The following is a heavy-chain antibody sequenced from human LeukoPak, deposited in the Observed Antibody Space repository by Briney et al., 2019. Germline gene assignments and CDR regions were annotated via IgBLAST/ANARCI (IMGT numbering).Heavy chain of an antibody. J-gene: IGHJ5*02. CDR1: GYSFTSYW. D-gene: IGHD6-13*01. CDR3: ARSEGYSSSWYWFDP. V-gene: IGHV5-51*01. Sequence: GESLKISCKGSGYSFTSYWIGWVRQMPGKGLEWMGIIYPGDSDTRYSPSFQGQVTISADKSISTAYLQWSSLKASDTATYYCARSEGYSSSWYWFDPWGQGTLVTVSS. CDR2: IYPGDSDT.